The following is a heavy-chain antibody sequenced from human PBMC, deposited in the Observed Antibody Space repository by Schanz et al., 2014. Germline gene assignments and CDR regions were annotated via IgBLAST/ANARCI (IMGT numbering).Heavy chain of an antibody. V-gene: IGHV3-23*01. CDR2: ISGSGGST. D-gene: IGHD3-10*01. CDR1: GFSFSSYA. J-gene: IGHJ5*02. CDR3: ARPALWFGDNCFDP. Sequence: EVQLLESGGGLVEPGGSLRLSCAASGFSFSSYAMSWVRQAPGKGLEWVSAISGSGGSTYYADSVKGRFTISRDNSKSTLYLQMNSLRAEDTAVYYCARPALWFGDNCFDPWGQGTLVTVSS.